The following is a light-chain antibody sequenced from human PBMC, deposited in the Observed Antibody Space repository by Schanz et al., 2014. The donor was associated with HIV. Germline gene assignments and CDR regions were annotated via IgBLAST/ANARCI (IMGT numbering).Light chain of an antibody. V-gene: IGKV3D-20*02. J-gene: IGKJ1*01. CDR1: QSVSSSY. CDR3: QQRSNWPPWT. Sequence: EIVLTQSPGTLSLSPGESATLSCRASQSVSSSYLPWYQQKPGQAPRLLIYDASNRAPGIPARFSGSGSGTDFTLTISSLEPEDFAVYYCQQRSNWPPWTFDQGTKVEIK. CDR2: DAS.